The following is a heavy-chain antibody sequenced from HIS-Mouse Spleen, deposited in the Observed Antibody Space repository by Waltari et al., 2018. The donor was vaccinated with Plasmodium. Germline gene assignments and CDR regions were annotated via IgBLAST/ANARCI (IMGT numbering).Heavy chain of an antibody. D-gene: IGHD6-19*01. CDR1: RSTFTHYG. CDR2: ISPYNGNT. V-gene: IGHV1-18*01. CDR3: ARGSAGDAFDI. J-gene: IGHJ3*02. Sequence: QVPLVKSGAAVQKHGASVTVSCQASRSTFTHYGISWVRQAPGQGLEWMGWISPYNGNTHFAQKLQGRVTMTTDTSTSTAYMELRSLRSDDTAVYYCARGSAGDAFDIWGQGTMVTVSS.